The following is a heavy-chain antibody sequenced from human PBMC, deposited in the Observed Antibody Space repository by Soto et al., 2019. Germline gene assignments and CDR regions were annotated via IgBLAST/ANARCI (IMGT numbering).Heavy chain of an antibody. CDR3: ASAFYGSGSYYKGRYYYYGMDV. J-gene: IGHJ6*02. CDR1: GYSFTSYW. Sequence: LGESLKISCKGSGYSFTSYWIGWVRQMPGKGLEWMGIIYPGDSDTRYSPSFQGQVTISADKSISTAYLQWSSLKASDTAMYYCASAFYGSGSYYKGRYYYYGMDVWGQGTTVTVSS. D-gene: IGHD3-10*01. V-gene: IGHV5-51*01. CDR2: IYPGDSDT.